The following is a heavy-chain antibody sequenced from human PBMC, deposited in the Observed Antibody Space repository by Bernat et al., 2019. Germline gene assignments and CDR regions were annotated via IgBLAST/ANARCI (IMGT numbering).Heavy chain of an antibody. CDR2: ISYDGSNK. J-gene: IGHJ5*02. Sequence: QVQLVESGGSVVQPGMSLRLSCVASGFTFSSYAMDWVRQAPGKGLEWVAVISYDGSNKNSADSVKGRFTISRDNSKNTLYLEMNSLRGEDTAIYYCARDNWRNYGSALGVSWGQGTLVTV. CDR1: GFTFSSYA. V-gene: IGHV3-30-3*01. D-gene: IGHD4-17*01. CDR3: ARDNWRNYGSALGVS.